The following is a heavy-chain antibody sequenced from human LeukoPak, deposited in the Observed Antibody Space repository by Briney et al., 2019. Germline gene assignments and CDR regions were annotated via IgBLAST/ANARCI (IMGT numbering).Heavy chain of an antibody. V-gene: IGHV1-69*04. J-gene: IGHJ4*02. CDR1: GGTFSSYA. CDR2: IIPILGIA. D-gene: IGHD2-15*01. CDR3: ARVKVAATRAFDY. Sequence: GASVKVSCKASGGTFSSYAISWVRQAPGQGLEWMGRIIPILGIANYAQKFQGRVTITADKSTSTAYMELSSLRSEDTAVYYCARVKVAATRAFDYWGQGTLVTVSS.